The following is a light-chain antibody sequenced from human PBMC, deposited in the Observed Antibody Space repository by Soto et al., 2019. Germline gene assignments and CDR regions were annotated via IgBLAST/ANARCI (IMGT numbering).Light chain of an antibody. CDR3: QQTYTSRPWT. J-gene: IGKJ1*01. Sequence: DIQVTQSPSSLSASVGDRVTITCRASQSINTFLTWYQQRPGKAPNLLIYGASNLQSGVPSRFSGSGSGTDFTPTISSLQPEDFATYYCQQTYTSRPWTFGRGTKVEIK. V-gene: IGKV1-39*01. CDR2: GAS. CDR1: QSINTF.